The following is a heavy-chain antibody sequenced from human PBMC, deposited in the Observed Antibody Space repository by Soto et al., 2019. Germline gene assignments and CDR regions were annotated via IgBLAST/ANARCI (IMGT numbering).Heavy chain of an antibody. CDR2: ISSSGSTI. CDR3: ARAYYYDSAGYFPFDY. Sequence: EVQLVESGGGLVQPGGSLRLSCAASGFVFSRYEMNWVRQAPGKGLEWVSYISSSGSTIYYADSVKGRFTISRDNAKNSLYLQMNSLRVEDTAVYYCARAYYYDSAGYFPFDYWGQGILVTVSS. CDR1: GFVFSRYE. V-gene: IGHV3-48*03. D-gene: IGHD3-22*01. J-gene: IGHJ4*02.